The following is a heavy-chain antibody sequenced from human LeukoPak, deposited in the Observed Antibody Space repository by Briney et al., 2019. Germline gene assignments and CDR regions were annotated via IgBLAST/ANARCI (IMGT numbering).Heavy chain of an antibody. J-gene: IGHJ6*03. Sequence: ASVKVSCKASGYTFTSYGISWVRQAPGQGLEWMGWISAYNGNTNYAQKLQGRVTMTTDTSTSTAYMELRSLRSDDTAVYYCAREYSSSWNYYYYYMDVWGKGTTVTISS. D-gene: IGHD6-13*01. CDR2: ISAYNGNT. CDR1: GYTFTSYG. CDR3: AREYSSSWNYYYYYMDV. V-gene: IGHV1-18*01.